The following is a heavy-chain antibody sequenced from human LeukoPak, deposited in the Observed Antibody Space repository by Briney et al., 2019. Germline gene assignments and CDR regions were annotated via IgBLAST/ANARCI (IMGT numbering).Heavy chain of an antibody. CDR3: ARRLLWFGESYYYGMDV. V-gene: IGHV1-18*01. CDR1: GYTFTSYS. CDR2: MSAYNGNT. J-gene: IGHJ6*02. D-gene: IGHD3-10*01. Sequence: ASVTVSCKASGYTFTSYSISWVRQAPGQGPEWMGWMSAYNGNTIYAQKVKGRVTMTTDTSTSTAYMELRSLRSDDTAVYYCARRLLWFGESYYYGMDVWGQGTTVTVSS.